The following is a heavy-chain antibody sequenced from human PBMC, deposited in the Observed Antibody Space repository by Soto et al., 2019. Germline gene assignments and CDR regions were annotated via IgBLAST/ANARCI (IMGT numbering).Heavy chain of an antibody. CDR1: GGSFNNYV. V-gene: IGHV1-69*06. D-gene: IGHD4-17*01. Sequence: QVQLVQSGAEVRKPGSSVKVSCEASGGSFNNYVISWLRQAPGQGLEWMGGIIPNYEAANYAQKFRGRLTITADKATNTAYMELNSLRSEDTATYYCARYWNAGTLYGAFDIWGQGTTVIVS. CDR2: IIPNYEAA. CDR3: ARYWNAGTLYGAFDI. J-gene: IGHJ3*02.